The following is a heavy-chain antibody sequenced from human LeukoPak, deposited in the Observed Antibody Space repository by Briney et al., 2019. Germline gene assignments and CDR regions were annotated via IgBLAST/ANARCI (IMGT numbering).Heavy chain of an antibody. D-gene: IGHD2-21*01. CDR2: IYSSGTT. CDR1: GGSISNYY. J-gene: IGHJ4*02. V-gene: IGHV4-4*07. Sequence: SETLSLTCNVSGGSISNYYWTWIRQPAGKGLEWIGRIYSSGTTTYNPSLKSRVAMSVDTSRNQFSLKLRSVTAADTAVYYCAREYGDLDYWGQGTLVTVSS. CDR3: AREYGDLDY.